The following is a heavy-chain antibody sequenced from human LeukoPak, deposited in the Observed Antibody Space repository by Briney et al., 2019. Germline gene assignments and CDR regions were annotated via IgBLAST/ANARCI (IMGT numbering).Heavy chain of an antibody. D-gene: IGHD4-11*01. J-gene: IGHJ6*03. CDR1: GGFFSGYY. CDR3: ARFRNYSTVYYYYYMDV. CDR2: INHSGST. Sequence: SETLSLTCAVYGGFFSGYYWSWIRQPPGKGLEWIGEINHSGSTNYNPSLKSRVTISVDTSKNQFSLKLSSVTAADSAVYYCARFRNYSTVYYYYYMDVWGKGTTVTVSS. V-gene: IGHV4-34*01.